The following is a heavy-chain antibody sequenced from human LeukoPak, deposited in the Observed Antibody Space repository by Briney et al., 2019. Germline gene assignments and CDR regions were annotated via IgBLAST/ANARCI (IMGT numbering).Heavy chain of an antibody. CDR1: GGSISSYY. D-gene: IGHD2-2*01. J-gene: IGHJ3*02. Sequence: PESPSLTPTDPGGSISSYYWSSGWEPPGKGLGRVGYIYYSGSTNYNLSLKSRVTISAHTSKNQFSLMLKSAAAADTAVYYCARQGYTVVVPAAPNGDAFDIWGQGTMVTVSS. CDR3: ARQGYTVVVPAAPNGDAFDI. V-gene: IGHV4-59*08. CDR2: IYYSGST.